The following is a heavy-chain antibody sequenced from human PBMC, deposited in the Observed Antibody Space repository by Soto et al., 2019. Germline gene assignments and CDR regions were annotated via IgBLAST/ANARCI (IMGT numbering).Heavy chain of an antibody. CDR3: ARGGFSNYGGFGNYFDY. CDR1: GGSIRSYY. D-gene: IGHD4-4*01. CDR2: IYYSGST. V-gene: IGHV4-59*01. Sequence: KTSETLSLTCTVSGGSIRSYYWSWIRQTPGKGLEWIGYIYYSGSTNYNPSLKSRVTISVDTSRNQFSLKLSSVTAADTAVYYCARGGFSNYGGFGNYFDYWGRGTLVTVSS. J-gene: IGHJ4*01.